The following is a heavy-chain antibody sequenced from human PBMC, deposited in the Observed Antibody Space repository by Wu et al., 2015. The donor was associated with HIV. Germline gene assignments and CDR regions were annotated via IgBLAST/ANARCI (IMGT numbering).Heavy chain of an antibody. J-gene: IGHJ5*02. CDR3: ARGSGLQQLDLDP. CDR2: INPNTGGT. D-gene: IGHD1/OR15-1a*01. Sequence: QVQLVQSGAEVKKPGASVKVSCKASGYTFSGYYLHWVRQAPGQGLEWMGWINPNTGGTKYEQKFQGTVSMTRDTSINTAYLELSRLTSDDTAIYFCARGSGLQQLDLDPWGQGTLVTVSS. CDR1: GYTFSGYY. V-gene: IGHV1-2*02.